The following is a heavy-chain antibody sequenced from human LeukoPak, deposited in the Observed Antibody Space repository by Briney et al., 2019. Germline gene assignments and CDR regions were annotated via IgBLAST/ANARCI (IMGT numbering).Heavy chain of an antibody. CDR2: ISSSSSYI. D-gene: IGHD5-18*01. CDR1: GFTFSSYS. V-gene: IGHV3-21*01. CDR3: ARTDTAMVTGQYYFDY. Sequence: PGGSLRLSCAASGFTFSSYSMTWVRQAPGKGLEWVSSISSSSSYIYYADSVKGRFTISRDNAKNSLYLQMNSLRAEDTAVYYCARTDTAMVTGQYYFDYWGQGTLVTVSS. J-gene: IGHJ4*02.